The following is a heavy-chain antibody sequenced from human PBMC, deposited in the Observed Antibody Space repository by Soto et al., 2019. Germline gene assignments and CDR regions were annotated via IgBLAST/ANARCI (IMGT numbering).Heavy chain of an antibody. CDR1: GFTLSSHW. CDR3: ERDRALDY. Sequence: VQLEESGGGLVQPGGSLRLSCAASGFTLSSHWMSWVRQATGKGLEWVAYIKQDGSEKYYVDSVKGRFTISRDNAKNLLYLQMNSLRAEDTAVYCCERDRALDYLGQGTLVTVSS. V-gene: IGHV3-7*05. J-gene: IGHJ4*02. CDR2: IKQDGSEK. D-gene: IGHD3-10*01.